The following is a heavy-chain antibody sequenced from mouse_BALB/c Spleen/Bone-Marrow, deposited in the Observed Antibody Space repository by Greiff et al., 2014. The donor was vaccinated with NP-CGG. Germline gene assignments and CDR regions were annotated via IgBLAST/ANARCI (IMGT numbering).Heavy chain of an antibody. CDR3: AREMVTGFAY. CDR1: GFTFSSYA. CDR2: ISSGGST. Sequence: VQLKQSGGGLVKPGGSLKLSCAASGFTFSSYAMSWVRQTPEKRLEWVASISSGGSTYYPDSVKGRFTISRDNARNILYLQMSSLRSEYTAMYYYAREMVTGFAYWGQGTLVTVSA. J-gene: IGHJ3*01. V-gene: IGHV5-6-5*01. D-gene: IGHD2-2*01.